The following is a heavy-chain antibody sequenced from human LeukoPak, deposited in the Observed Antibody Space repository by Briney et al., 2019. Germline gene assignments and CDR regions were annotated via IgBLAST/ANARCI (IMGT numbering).Heavy chain of an antibody. Sequence: GGSLRLSCAASGFTFDDYTMHWVRQAPGKGLEWVSLISWDGGSSYYADSVKGRFTISRDNSKNSLYLQMNSLRAEDTAVYYCARDYGSGPLWGQGTLVTVSS. CDR1: GFTFDDYT. J-gene: IGHJ4*02. D-gene: IGHD3-10*01. CDR3: ARDYGSGPL. V-gene: IGHV3-43D*03. CDR2: ISWDGGSS.